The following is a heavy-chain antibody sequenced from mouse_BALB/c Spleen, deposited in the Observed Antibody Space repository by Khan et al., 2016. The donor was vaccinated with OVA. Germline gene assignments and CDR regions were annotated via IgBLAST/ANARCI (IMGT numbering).Heavy chain of an antibody. V-gene: IGHV1-63*02. CDR3: ARREAARATWDYFDY. D-gene: IGHD3-1*01. Sequence: QVQLKQSGTELVRPGTSVKMSCKAAGYTFTNFWIGWVKQRPGHGLEWIGDIYPGGGYTNYNEKFKGKATLTADTSSSTAYMQLSSLTSEDSAIYYCARREAARATWDYFDYWGQGTTLTVSS. CDR2: IYPGGGYT. J-gene: IGHJ2*01. CDR1: GYTFTNFW.